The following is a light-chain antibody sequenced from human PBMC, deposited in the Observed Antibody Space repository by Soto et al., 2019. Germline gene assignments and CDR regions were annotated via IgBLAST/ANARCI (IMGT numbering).Light chain of an antibody. CDR2: DVS. J-gene: IGLJ3*02. CDR3: CSYAGTYTGV. V-gene: IGLV2-11*01. Sequence: QSALTQPRSVSGSPGQSVTISCTGISSGVGRSNYVSWYQHHPGKAPQLVIYDVSKRPSGVPDRFTGSKSGGTTSLTISGLQPEDEADYFCCSYAGTYTGVFGGGTKLTVL. CDR1: SSGVGRSNY.